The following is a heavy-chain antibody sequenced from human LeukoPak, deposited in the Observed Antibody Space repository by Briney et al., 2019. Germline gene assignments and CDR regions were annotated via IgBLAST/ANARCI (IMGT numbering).Heavy chain of an antibody. CDR1: GFSVSTNF. CDR3: AREGYSSGSRTGIDY. D-gene: IGHD5-18*01. Sequence: GGSLRLSCAASGFSVSTNFMNWVRQAPGRGLEWVSVMYSGGTTSYADSVKGRFTISRDNSKNTVSLQMNSLRIDDTAVYYCAREGYSSGSRTGIDYWGQGTLDTVSS. V-gene: IGHV3-53*05. CDR2: MYSGGTT. J-gene: IGHJ4*02.